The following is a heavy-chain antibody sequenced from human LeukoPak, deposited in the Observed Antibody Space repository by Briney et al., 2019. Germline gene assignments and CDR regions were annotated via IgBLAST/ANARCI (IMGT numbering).Heavy chain of an antibody. V-gene: IGHV3-30-3*01. CDR2: ISYDGSNK. Sequence: GGSLRLSCAASGFTFSSYAMHWVRQAPGKGLEWVAVISYDGSNKYYADSVKGRFTISRDNSKNTLYLQMNSLRAEDTAVYYCARGDSGKWNYKRGFDYWGQGTLVTVSS. CDR1: GFTFSSYA. CDR3: ARGDSGKWNYKRGFDY. D-gene: IGHD1-26*01. J-gene: IGHJ4*02.